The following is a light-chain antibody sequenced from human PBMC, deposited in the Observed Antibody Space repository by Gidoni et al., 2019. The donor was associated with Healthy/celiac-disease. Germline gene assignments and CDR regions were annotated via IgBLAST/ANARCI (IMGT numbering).Light chain of an antibody. CDR1: SSDVGSYNL. V-gene: IGLV2-23*01. Sequence: QSALTQPASVSGSPGQSITISCTGTSSDVGSYNLVSWYQQHPGKAPKLMIYEGRKRPSGVSNRFSGSKSGNTASLTISGLQAEDEVDYYCCSYAGSSTLVFGGGTKLTVL. CDR3: CSYAGSSTLV. J-gene: IGLJ2*01. CDR2: EGR.